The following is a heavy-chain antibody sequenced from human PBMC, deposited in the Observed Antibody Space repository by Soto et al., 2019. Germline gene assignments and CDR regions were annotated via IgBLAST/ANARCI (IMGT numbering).Heavy chain of an antibody. J-gene: IGHJ4*02. V-gene: IGHV3-74*01. CDR3: ARETYRGFYFDY. CDR2: INSDGSRT. D-gene: IGHD4-4*01. CDR1: GFTFTDYW. Sequence: PGGSLRLSCAASGFTFTDYWMHWVRQAPGKGLVWVSRINSDGSRTGYADSVTGRFTISRDDAKNTLYLQMNSLRVEDTALYYCARETYRGFYFDYWGQGTLVTVSS.